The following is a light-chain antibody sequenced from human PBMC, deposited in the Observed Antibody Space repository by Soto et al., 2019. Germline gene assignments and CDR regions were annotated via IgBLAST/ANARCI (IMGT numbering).Light chain of an antibody. CDR1: TGAVTSGYY. J-gene: IGLJ2*01. Sequence: QAVVTQEPSLTVSPGGTVTLTCASSTGAVTSGYYPNWFQQKPGQAPRSLIYSASYKHSWTPARFSGSLLGGKAALTLSGVQPEDEADYYCRLYYGGAQVFGGGTKLTVL. CDR2: SAS. CDR3: RLYYGGAQV. V-gene: IGLV7-43*01.